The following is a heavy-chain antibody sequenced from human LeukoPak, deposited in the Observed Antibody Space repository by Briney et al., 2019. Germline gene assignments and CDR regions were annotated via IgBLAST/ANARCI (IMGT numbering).Heavy chain of an antibody. D-gene: IGHD3-10*01. J-gene: IGHJ5*02. CDR3: AKDRLVDYGSGSYPANWFDP. V-gene: IGHV3-23*01. CDR2: ISGSGGST. CDR1: GFTFSSYG. Sequence: PGGSLRLSCAASGFTFSSYGMSWVRQAPGEGLEWVSAISGSGGSTYYADSAKGRFTISRDNSKNTLYLQMNSLRAEDTAVYYCAKDRLVDYGSGSYPANWFDPWGQGTLVTVSS.